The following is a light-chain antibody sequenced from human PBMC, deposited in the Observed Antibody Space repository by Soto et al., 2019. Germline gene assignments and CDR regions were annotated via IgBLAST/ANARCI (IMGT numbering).Light chain of an antibody. CDR2: AAS. V-gene: IGKV1-9*01. CDR1: QGIISY. J-gene: IGKJ4*01. Sequence: DTQLTQSPPFLSASEEDKVTITSRASQGIISYLACYQQKPGKPPKLLIYAASTLQSGVPSRFSSSGSGTEFTLTISSLQPEDFATYYCQQLNSYPLTFGGGTKVEIK. CDR3: QQLNSYPLT.